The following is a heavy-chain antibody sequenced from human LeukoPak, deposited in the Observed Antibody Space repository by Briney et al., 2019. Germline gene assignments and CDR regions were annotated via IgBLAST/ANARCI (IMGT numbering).Heavy chain of an antibody. D-gene: IGHD6-19*01. J-gene: IGHJ4*02. CDR2: IYYRSRWYN. Sequence: QTLSLTCDISGDSVSSNNGAWNWIRQSPSRGLEWLGRIYYRSRWYNDYAASVEGRLTINPDTSKNQFSLQLKSVTPEDTAVYYCARDEGNTGWYTFDYWGQGTLVTVSS. V-gene: IGHV6-1*01. CDR3: ARDEGNTGWYTFDY. CDR1: GDSVSSNNGA.